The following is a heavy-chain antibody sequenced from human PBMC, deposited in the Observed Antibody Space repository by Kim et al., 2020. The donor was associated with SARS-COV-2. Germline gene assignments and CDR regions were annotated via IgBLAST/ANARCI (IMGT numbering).Heavy chain of an antibody. CDR2: ISGSGGST. V-gene: IGHV3-23*01. D-gene: IGHD5-18*01. CDR1: GFTFINYA. J-gene: IGHJ6*02. Sequence: GGSLRLSCAASGFTFINYAMTWVRQAPGKGLEWVSVISGSGGSTYYADSVKGRFTMSRDNSKNTLYLQMNSLRDEDTAVYYCAKSYGEYYYYYGLDVWGQGTTVSVSS. CDR3: AKSYGEYYYYYGLDV.